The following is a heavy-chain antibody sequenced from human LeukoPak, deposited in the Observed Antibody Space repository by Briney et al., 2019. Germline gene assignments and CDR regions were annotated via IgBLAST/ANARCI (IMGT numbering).Heavy chain of an antibody. D-gene: IGHD6-19*01. Sequence: PGGSLRLSCAASGFTFSSYGMHWVRQAPGKGLEWMAVIWYDGINKYYADSVKGRFTISRDNSKNTLYLQMNSLRAEDTAVYYCAKDQLWLGNPFDYWGQGTLVTIYS. CDR1: GFTFSSYG. CDR3: AKDQLWLGNPFDY. CDR2: IWYDGINK. V-gene: IGHV3-30*02. J-gene: IGHJ4*02.